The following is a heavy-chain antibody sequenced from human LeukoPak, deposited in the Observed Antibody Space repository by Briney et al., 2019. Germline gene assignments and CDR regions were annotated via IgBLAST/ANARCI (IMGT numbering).Heavy chain of an antibody. CDR2: ISYDGSNK. CDR1: AFTFSSYA. CDR3: ARVRITIFLWGADYFDY. V-gene: IGHV3-30-3*01. D-gene: IGHD3-9*01. Sequence: GGSLRLSCAASAFTFSSYAMSWVRQAPGKGLEWVAVISYDGSNKYYADSVKGRFTISRDNSKNMLYLQMNSLRAEDTAVYYCARVRITIFLWGADYFDYWGQGTLVTVSS. J-gene: IGHJ4*02.